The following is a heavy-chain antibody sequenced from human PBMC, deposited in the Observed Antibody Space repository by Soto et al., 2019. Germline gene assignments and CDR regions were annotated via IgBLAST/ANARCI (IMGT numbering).Heavy chain of an antibody. CDR3: AKRRGAGEHFVY. J-gene: IGHJ4*02. V-gene: IGHV3-23*01. CDR2: VSIGGST. CDR1: GFTFSSYA. Sequence: PGGSLRLSCAASGFTFSSYAMGWVRQGPGKGLEWVAVVSIGGSTHYADSVRGRFTISRDNSKNALSLQMNSLTAEDTAVYFCAKRRGAGEHFVYWGQGALFTVSP. D-gene: IGHD2-15*01.